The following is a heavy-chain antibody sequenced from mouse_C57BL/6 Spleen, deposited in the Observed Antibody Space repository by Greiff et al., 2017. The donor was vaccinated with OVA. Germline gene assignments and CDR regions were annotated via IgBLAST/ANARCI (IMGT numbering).Heavy chain of an antibody. V-gene: IGHV6-3*01. Sequence: EVMLVESGGGLVQPGGSMKLSCVASGFTFSNYWMNWVRQSPEKGLEWVAQIRLKSDNYATHYAESVKGRFTISRDDSKSSVYLQMNNLRAEDTGIYYCTNLLYAMDYWGQGTSGTVSS. CDR2: IRLKSDNYAT. CDR1: GFTFSNYW. CDR3: TNLLYAMDY. J-gene: IGHJ4*01. D-gene: IGHD1-1*01.